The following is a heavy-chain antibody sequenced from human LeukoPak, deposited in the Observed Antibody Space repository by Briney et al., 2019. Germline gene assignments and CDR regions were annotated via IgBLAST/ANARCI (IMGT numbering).Heavy chain of an antibody. CDR1: GGSISSGTYY. CDR2: IYYSGST. Sequence: SETLSLNCSVSGGSISSGTYYWGWIRQPPGKGLEWIVSIYYSGSTYYNPSLKSRVTISVDTSKNQFSLKLSSVTAADTAVYYCAKGYCRGNSCYDDRGAFDYWGQGTLVTVSS. J-gene: IGHJ4*02. CDR3: AKGYCRGNSCYDDRGAFDY. V-gene: IGHV4-39*07. D-gene: IGHD2-2*01.